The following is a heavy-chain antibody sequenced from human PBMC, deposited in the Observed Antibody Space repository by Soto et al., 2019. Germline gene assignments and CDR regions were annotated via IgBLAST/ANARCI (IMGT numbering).Heavy chain of an antibody. CDR3: ARDRSGYDYPDY. V-gene: IGHV1-69*13. D-gene: IGHD5-12*01. J-gene: IGHJ4*02. Sequence: SVKVSCKACGYNFTSYVITWVRQAPGQGLEWMGGIIPIFGTTNYAQKFQGRVTLTADESTSTAYMELSSLRSEETAVYYCARDRSGYDYPDYWGQGTLVTVSS. CDR1: GYNFTSYV. CDR2: IIPIFGTT.